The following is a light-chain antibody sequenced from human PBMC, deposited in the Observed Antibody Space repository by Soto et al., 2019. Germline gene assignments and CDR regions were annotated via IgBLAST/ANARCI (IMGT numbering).Light chain of an antibody. CDR3: QQTFTTPHT. Sequence: IRRPSPPSSFSAFVEDTVTFPARAVKTIGASLNWYQQKPGKAPRLLIYAASTLQSGVPSGFSGSGSGTDFALTISSLQPENFATYYCQQTFTTPHTFGQGTKLEIK. CDR2: AAS. CDR1: KTIGAS. J-gene: IGKJ2*01. V-gene: IGKV1-39*01.